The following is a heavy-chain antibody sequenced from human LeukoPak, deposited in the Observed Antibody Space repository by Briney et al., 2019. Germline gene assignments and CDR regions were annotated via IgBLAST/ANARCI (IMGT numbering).Heavy chain of an antibody. CDR1: GGSISSSSYY. CDR3: ARHSSGYYYGSGINWFDP. Sequence: SETLSLTCTVSGGSISSSSYYWGWIRQPPGKGLEWIGSIYYSGSTYYNPSLKSRVTISVDTSKNQFSLKLSSVTAAGTAVYYCARHSSGYYYGSGINWFDPWGQGTLVTVSS. D-gene: IGHD3-10*01. V-gene: IGHV4-39*01. J-gene: IGHJ5*02. CDR2: IYYSGST.